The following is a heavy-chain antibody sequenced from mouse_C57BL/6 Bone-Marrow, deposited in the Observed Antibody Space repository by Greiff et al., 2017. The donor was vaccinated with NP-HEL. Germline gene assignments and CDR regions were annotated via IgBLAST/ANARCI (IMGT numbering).Heavy chain of an antibody. Sequence: VNVVESGPELVKPGASVKISCKASGYAFSSSWMNWVKQRPGKGLEWIGRIYPGDGDTNYNGKFKGKATLTADKSSSTAYMQLSSLTSEDSAVYFCARGILRSSFAYWGQGTLVTVSA. CDR3: ARGILRSSFAY. J-gene: IGHJ3*01. CDR1: GYAFSSSW. CDR2: IYPGDGDT. V-gene: IGHV1-82*01. D-gene: IGHD1-1*01.